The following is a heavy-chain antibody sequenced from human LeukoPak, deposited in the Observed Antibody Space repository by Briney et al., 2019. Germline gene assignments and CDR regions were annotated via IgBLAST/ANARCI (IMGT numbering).Heavy chain of an antibody. CDR2: IFSGGST. Sequence: GGSLRLSCAASGFTVNNNYMGWVRQAPGKALGWVSVIFSGGSTYYADSVKGRFTISRDNSKNTLHLQMNSLRAEDTAVYYCATGGRLRLDPPQGDHWGQGTLVTVSS. CDR3: ATGGRLRLDPPQGDH. D-gene: IGHD3-16*01. J-gene: IGHJ4*02. CDR1: GFTVNNNY. V-gene: IGHV3-53*01.